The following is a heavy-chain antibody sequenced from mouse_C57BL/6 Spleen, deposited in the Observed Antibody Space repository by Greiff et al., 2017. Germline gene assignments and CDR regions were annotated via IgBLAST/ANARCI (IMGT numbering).Heavy chain of an antibody. CDR3: ARENYGSSYP. D-gene: IGHD1-1*01. J-gene: IGHJ3*01. CDR2: ISYDGSN. CDR1: GYSITSGYY. Sequence: EVKLQESGPGLVKPSQSLSLTCSVTGYSITSGYYWNWIRQFPGNKLEWMGYISYDGSNNYNPSLKNRISITRDTSKNQFFLKLNSVTTEDTATYYCARENYGSSYPWGQGTLVTVSA. V-gene: IGHV3-6*01.